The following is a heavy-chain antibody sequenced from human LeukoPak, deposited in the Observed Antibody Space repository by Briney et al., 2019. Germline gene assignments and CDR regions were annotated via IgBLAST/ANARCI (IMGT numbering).Heavy chain of an antibody. D-gene: IGHD6-13*01. Sequence: VKVSCKASGGTFSSYAISWVRQAPGQGLEWMGGIIPIFGTANYAQKFQGRVTITADESTSTAYMEVSSLRSEDTAVYYCATEDPIAAAGTDAFDIWGQGTMVTVSS. CDR2: IIPIFGTA. V-gene: IGHV1-69*01. J-gene: IGHJ3*02. CDR1: GGTFSSYA. CDR3: ATEDPIAAAGTDAFDI.